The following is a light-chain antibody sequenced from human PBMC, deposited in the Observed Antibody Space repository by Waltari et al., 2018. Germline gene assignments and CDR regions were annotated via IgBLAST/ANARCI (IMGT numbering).Light chain of an antibody. CDR1: QSVSSRW. Sequence: EIVLTPSPGTLSLSPGDRVTLSCRASQSVSSRWLAWYQQKPGQAPRLLIYGASSRATGIPDRFSGSGSGTDFTLTIARLEPEDFAMYYCQQYGNSAPITFGQGTRLEIK. CDR3: QQYGNSAPIT. J-gene: IGKJ5*01. V-gene: IGKV3-20*01. CDR2: GAS.